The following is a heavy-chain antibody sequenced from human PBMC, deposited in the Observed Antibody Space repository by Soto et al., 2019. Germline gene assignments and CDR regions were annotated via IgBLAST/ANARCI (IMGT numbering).Heavy chain of an antibody. CDR3: ARRLARGVIGWFDP. J-gene: IGHJ5*02. D-gene: IGHD3-10*01. Sequence: QLQLQESGPGLVKPSETLSLTCTVSGGSISSGTYYWGWIRQPPGKGLEWIGSLYYTGRTYYSLSIKNRVTISVDTSKNHFSLNLTSVTAADTAVYYCARRLARGVIGWFDPWGQGTLVTVSS. CDR1: GGSISSGTYY. V-gene: IGHV4-39*02. CDR2: LYYTGRT.